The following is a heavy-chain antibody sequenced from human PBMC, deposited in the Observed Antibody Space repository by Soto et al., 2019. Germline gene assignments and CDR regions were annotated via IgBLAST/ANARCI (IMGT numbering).Heavy chain of an antibody. D-gene: IGHD2-15*01. CDR2: IHYSGST. V-gene: IGHV4-59*01. Sequence: SETLSLTCTVSGGSISSYYWSWIRQPPGKGLEWIGYIHYSGSTNYNPSLKSRVTISVDTSKNQFSLKLSSVTAADTAVYYCARDRGLGYCSGGSCYRNYYYGMDVWGQGTTVTVSS. J-gene: IGHJ6*02. CDR3: ARDRGLGYCSGGSCYRNYYYGMDV. CDR1: GGSISSYY.